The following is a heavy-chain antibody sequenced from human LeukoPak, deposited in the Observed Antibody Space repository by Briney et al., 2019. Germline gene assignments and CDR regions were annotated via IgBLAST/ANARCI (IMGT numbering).Heavy chain of an antibody. V-gene: IGHV3-53*01. CDR3: LSAHAFDI. CDR1: GFTVSSNS. J-gene: IGHJ3*02. D-gene: IGHD6-19*01. CDR2: IYSDNT. Sequence: GGSLRLSCTVSGFTVSSNSMSWVRQAPGKGLEWVSFIYSDNTHYSDSVKGRFTISRDNSKNTLYLQMNSLRAEDTAVYYCLSAHAFDIWGQGTMVTVSS.